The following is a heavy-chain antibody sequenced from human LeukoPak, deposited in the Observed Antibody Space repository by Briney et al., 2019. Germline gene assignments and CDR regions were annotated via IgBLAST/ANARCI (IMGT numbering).Heavy chain of an antibody. CDR3: ARRTVISRKSPFDY. CDR2: INHSGST. V-gene: IGHV4-34*01. J-gene: IGHJ4*02. CDR1: GGSFSGYY. D-gene: IGHD3-16*02. Sequence: PSETLSLTCAVYGGSFSGYYWSWIRQPPGKGLEWIGEINHSGSTNYNPSLKSRVTISVDTSKNQFSLKLSSVTAADTAVYYCARRTVISRKSPFDYWGQGTLVTVSS.